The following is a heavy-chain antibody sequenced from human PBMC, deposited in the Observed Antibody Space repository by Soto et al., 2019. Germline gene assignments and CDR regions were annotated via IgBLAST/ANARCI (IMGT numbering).Heavy chain of an antibody. V-gene: IGHV3-7*03. CDR3: ASSWNKYAGSGYYHMYDAYDI. CDR2: IKEDGSEK. Sequence: GGSLRLSCAASGLTFSSYWMTWVRQAPGKGLEWVANIKEDGSEKYYVDSVKGRFTISRDNAKNSLYLQMNSLRTEDTAVYYCASSWNKYAGSGYYHMYDAYDIWGQGTMVTVSS. CDR1: GLTFSSYW. D-gene: IGHD3-22*01. J-gene: IGHJ3*02.